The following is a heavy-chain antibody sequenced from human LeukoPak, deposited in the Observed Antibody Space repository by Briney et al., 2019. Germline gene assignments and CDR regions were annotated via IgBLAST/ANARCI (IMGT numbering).Heavy chain of an antibody. CDR2: IRQDGDEK. CDR3: ARGGRGYSYGYDVDY. CDR1: GFIFNSHW. Sequence: GGSLRLSCAGSGFIFNSHWMTWVRQAPGMGLEWVGNIRQDGDEKFYADSVKGRFTISRDNAKNSLYLQMNSLRAEDTAVYYCARGGRGYSYGYDVDYWGQGTLVTVSS. V-gene: IGHV3-7*03. D-gene: IGHD5-18*01. J-gene: IGHJ4*02.